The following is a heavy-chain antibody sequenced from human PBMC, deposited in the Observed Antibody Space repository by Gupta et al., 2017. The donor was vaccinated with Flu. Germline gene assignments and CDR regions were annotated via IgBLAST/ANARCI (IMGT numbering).Heavy chain of an antibody. D-gene: IGHD2-2*01. CDR2: ISGSGGGR. CDR3: AKTGPLGAAPVVVPGANFDY. V-gene: IGHV3-23*01. CDR1: SYA. J-gene: IGHJ4*02. Sequence: SYAMSWVRQGPGKGLEWVSSISGSGGGRYYADSVKGRFTISRDNSEDTLFLQMNSLRAEDTAVYYCAKTGPLGAAPVVVPGANFDYWGQGALVTVSS.